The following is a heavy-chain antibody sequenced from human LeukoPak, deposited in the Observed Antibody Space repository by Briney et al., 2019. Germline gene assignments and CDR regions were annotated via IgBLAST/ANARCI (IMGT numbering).Heavy chain of an antibody. CDR1: GFTFSSYG. J-gene: IGHJ3*02. CDR2: ISGSGGST. CDR3: ARVGIVGANHDAFDI. V-gene: IGHV3-23*01. D-gene: IGHD1-26*01. Sequence: PGGSLRLSCAASGFTFSSYGMSWVRQAPGKGLEWVSAISGSGGSTYYADSVKGRFTISRDNSKNTLYLQMNSLRAGDTAVYYCARVGIVGANHDAFDIWGQGTMVTVSS.